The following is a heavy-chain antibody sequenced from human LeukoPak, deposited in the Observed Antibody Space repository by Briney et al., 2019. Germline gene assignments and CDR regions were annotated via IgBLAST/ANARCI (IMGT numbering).Heavy chain of an antibody. D-gene: IGHD3-3*01. CDR1: GFTFSDYY. CDR2: INHSGST. J-gene: IGHJ4*02. Sequence: KPGGSLRLSCAASGFTFSDYYMSWIRQPPGKGLEWIGEINHSGSTNYNPSLKSRVTISVDTSKNQFSPKLSSVTAADTAVYYCASGINDFWSGYYTGRYFDYWGQGTLVTVSS. V-gene: IGHV4-34*01. CDR3: ASGINDFWSGYYTGRYFDY.